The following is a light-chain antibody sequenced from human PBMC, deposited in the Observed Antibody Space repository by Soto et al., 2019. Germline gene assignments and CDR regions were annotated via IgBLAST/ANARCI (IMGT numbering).Light chain of an antibody. V-gene: IGLV2-14*02. CDR3: SSYTSSSTL. Sequence: QSVLTQPASVSGSPGQSITIACAGTSSDVGSYNPVSWYQQHPGKAPKLMIYEGSKRPSGVSNRFSGSKSGNTASLTIYGLQAEDEADYYCSSYTSSSTLFGGGTKLTVL. CDR1: SSDVGSYNP. CDR2: EGS. J-gene: IGLJ2*01.